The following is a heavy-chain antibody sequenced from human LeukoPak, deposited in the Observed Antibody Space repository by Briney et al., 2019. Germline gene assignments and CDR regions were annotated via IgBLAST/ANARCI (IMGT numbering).Heavy chain of an antibody. D-gene: IGHD3-9*01. CDR3: ATAGTLRYFDG. CDR2: IIPILGIA. CDR1: GGTFSSYA. Sequence: GASVKVSCKAPGGTFSSYAISWVRQAPGQGLEWMGRIIPILGIANYAQKFQGRVTITADKSTSTAYMELSSLRSEDTAVYYCATAGTLRYFDGWGQGTLVTVSS. V-gene: IGHV1-69*04. J-gene: IGHJ4*02.